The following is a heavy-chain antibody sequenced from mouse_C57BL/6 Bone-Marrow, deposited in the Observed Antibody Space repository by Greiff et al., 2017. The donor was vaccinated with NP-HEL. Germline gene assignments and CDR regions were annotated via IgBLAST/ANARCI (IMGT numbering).Heavy chain of an antibody. CDR1: GYTFTSYW. V-gene: IGHV1-7*01. D-gene: IGHD1-1*01. CDR2: INPSSGYT. J-gene: IGHJ4*01. CDR3: ARDYGSRGYAMDY. Sequence: QVQLKESGAELAKPGASVKLSCKASGYTFTSYWMHWVKQRPGQGLEWIGYINPSSGYTKYNQKFKDKATLTADKSSSTAYMQLSSLTYEDSAVYYCARDYGSRGYAMDYWGQGTSVTVSS.